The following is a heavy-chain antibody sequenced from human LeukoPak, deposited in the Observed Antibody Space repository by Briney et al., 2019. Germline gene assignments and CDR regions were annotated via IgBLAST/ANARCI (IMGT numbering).Heavy chain of an antibody. Sequence: GGSLRLSCAASGFTVSSNYMSWVRQPPGKGLEWVSSISGSGGRTHYTDSVKGRFTISRDNSKNTLYLQMNSLRAEDTAVYYCATPPTVTRNYWGQGTLVTVSS. CDR1: GFTVSSNY. V-gene: IGHV3-23*01. CDR2: ISGSGGRT. CDR3: ATPPTVTRNY. J-gene: IGHJ4*02. D-gene: IGHD4-17*01.